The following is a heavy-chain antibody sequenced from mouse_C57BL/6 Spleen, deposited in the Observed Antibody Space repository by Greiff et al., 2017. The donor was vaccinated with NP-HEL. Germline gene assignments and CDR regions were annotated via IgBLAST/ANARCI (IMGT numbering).Heavy chain of an antibody. J-gene: IGHJ2*01. CDR1: GYSITSGYY. V-gene: IGHV3-6*01. CDR2: ISYDGSN. D-gene: IGHD2-5*01. Sequence: DVQLQESGPGLVKPSQSLSLTCSVTGYSITSGYYWNWIRQFPGNKLEWMGYISYDGSNNYNPSLKNRISITRDTSKNQFFLKLNSVTTEDTATYYCASYYSNYVYFDYWGQGTTLTVSS. CDR3: ASYYSNYVYFDY.